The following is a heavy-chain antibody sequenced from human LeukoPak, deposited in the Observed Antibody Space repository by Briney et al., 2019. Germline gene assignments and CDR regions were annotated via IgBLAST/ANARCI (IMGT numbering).Heavy chain of an antibody. CDR2: ITAYNDDT. J-gene: IGHJ4*02. Sequence: ASVKVSCKASGYTFTSYGISWVRQAPGQGLEWMGWITAYNDDTNYAQKLQGRVTMTTDTSTSTAYMELRSLRSDDTAVYYCARALLWFGEPSHIDYWGQGTLVTASS. CDR3: ARALLWFGEPSHIDY. D-gene: IGHD3-10*01. CDR1: GYTFTSYG. V-gene: IGHV1-18*01.